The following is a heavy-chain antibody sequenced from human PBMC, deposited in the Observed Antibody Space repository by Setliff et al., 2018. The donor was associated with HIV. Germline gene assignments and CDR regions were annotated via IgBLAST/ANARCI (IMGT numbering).Heavy chain of an antibody. CDR2: IYYSGST. V-gene: IGHV4-31*03. CDR3: ARDMTYYYDTSGSFGWFDP. CDR1: GVSVSSVGYY. J-gene: IGHJ5*02. Sequence: SETLSLTCNVSGVSVSSVGYYWTWIRQRPGKGLEWIGYIYYSGSTKYNPSLKSRLSISIDTSKNQFSLKLTSVTAADTAVYYCARDMTYYYDTSGSFGWFDPWGQGTLVTVSS. D-gene: IGHD3-22*01.